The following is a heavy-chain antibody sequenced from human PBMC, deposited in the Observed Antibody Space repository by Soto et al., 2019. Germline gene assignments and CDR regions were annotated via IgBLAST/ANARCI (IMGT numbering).Heavy chain of an antibody. CDR2: IYYSERT. V-gene: IGHV4-39*07. Sequence: PSETLSLTCTVSGGSISSSSYYWGWIRQPPGKGLEWIGSIYYSERTNYNPSLKSRVNISVDMSKNQFSLKLSSVTAADTAVYYCASQTSVVTARVFDHWGQGTLVTVSS. D-gene: IGHD4-17*01. CDR1: GGSISSSSYY. CDR3: ASQTSVVTARVFDH. J-gene: IGHJ4*02.